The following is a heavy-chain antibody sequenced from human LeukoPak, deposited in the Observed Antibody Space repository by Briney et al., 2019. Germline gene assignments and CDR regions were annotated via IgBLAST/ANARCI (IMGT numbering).Heavy chain of an antibody. V-gene: IGHV1-8*03. CDR3: ARSKKSIAAADY. D-gene: IGHD6-13*01. CDR1: GYTFTSYD. J-gene: IGHJ4*02. CDR2: MNPTSGNT. Sequence: ASVKVSCKASGYTFTSYDINWVRQATGQGLEWMGWMNPTSGNTGYAQKFQGRVTITRNTSISTAYMELSSLRSEDTAVYYCARSKKSIAAADYWGQGTLVTVSS.